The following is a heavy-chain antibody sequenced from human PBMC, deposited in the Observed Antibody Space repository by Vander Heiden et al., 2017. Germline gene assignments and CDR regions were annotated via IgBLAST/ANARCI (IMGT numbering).Heavy chain of an antibody. CDR1: GSTFNTHG. CDR3: AKAVVTGSGYFQH. D-gene: IGHD2-21*02. CDR2: ICYDGSSE. V-gene: IGHV3-30*18. Sequence: QLQLVESGGGVVQPGRSLRLSCVASGSTFNTHGMHGVRQAPGKGLEWVAIICYDGSSESYGDSVEDRFRISRDNSKNTLYLQMNSLRPEETAVYYCAKAVVTGSGYFQHWGQGTLVTVSS. J-gene: IGHJ1*01.